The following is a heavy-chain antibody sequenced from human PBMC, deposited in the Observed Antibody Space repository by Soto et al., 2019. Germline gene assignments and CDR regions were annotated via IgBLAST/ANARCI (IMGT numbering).Heavy chain of an antibody. CDR2: VYYSGTT. V-gene: IGHV4-39*02. CDR1: GGSISIRDYY. J-gene: IGHJ5*02. CDR3: ARESRYNGFDP. Sequence: QMQLQESGPGLVKPSETLSLTCTVSGGSISIRDYYWGWIRQPPGKGLEGIGSVYYSGTTYYNPSLKSRVTISVDTSKNQFSLKVSSVTAADTAVYYCARESRYNGFDPWGQGTLVTVSS.